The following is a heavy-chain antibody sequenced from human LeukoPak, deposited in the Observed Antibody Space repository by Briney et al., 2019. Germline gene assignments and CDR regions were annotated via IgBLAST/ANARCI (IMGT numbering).Heavy chain of an antibody. CDR2: IWYDGSNK. CDR3: ARARRIAANDAFDI. Sequence: GGSLRLSCAASGFTFSSYAMSWVRQAPGKGLEWVAVIWYDGSNKYYADSVKGRFTISRDNSKNTLYLQMNSLRAEDTAVYYCARARRIAANDAFDIWGQGTMVTVSS. CDR1: GFTFSSYA. J-gene: IGHJ3*02. D-gene: IGHD6-13*01. V-gene: IGHV3-33*08.